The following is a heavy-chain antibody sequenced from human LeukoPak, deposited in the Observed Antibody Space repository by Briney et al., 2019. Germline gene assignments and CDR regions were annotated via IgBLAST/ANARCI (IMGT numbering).Heavy chain of an antibody. V-gene: IGHV1-3*01. Sequence: GASVKVSCKASGYTFTSYAMHWVRQAPGQRLEWMGWINAGNGNTKYSQEFQGRVTITRDTSTSTAYMELRRLRSDDTAVYYRATDFGSGREYYFDYWGQGTLVTVSS. J-gene: IGHJ4*02. CDR1: GYTFTSYA. D-gene: IGHD1-26*01. CDR2: INAGNGNT. CDR3: ATDFGSGREYYFDY.